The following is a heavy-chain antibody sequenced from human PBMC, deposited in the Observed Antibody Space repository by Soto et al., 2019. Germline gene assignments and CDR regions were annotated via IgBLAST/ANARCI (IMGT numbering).Heavy chain of an antibody. V-gene: IGHV4-59*01. CDR3: ATETGSGPAGY. Sequence: SETLSLTCTVSGGSISSYYWNWIRQPPGKGLEWIGYIYYSGSTNYNPSFKSRVTISVDTSKNQFSLRLKSVTAADTAVYYCATETGSGPAGYWGRGTLVTVSS. J-gene: IGHJ4*02. D-gene: IGHD6-25*01. CDR2: IYYSGST. CDR1: GGSISSYY.